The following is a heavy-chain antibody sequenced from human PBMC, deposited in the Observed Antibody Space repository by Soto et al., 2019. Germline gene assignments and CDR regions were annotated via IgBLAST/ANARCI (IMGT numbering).Heavy chain of an antibody. CDR3: ARGLNNDFWSGYYYYYYYMDV. CDR1: GGSISSYY. CDR2: IYYSGST. J-gene: IGHJ6*03. Sequence: SETLSLTCTVSGGSISSYYWSWIRQPPGKGLEWIGYIYYSGSTNYNPSLKSRCSILVDTSKNQFSLKLSSVTAADTAVYYCARGLNNDFWSGYYYYYYYMDVWGKGTTVTVSS. V-gene: IGHV4-59*01. D-gene: IGHD3-3*01.